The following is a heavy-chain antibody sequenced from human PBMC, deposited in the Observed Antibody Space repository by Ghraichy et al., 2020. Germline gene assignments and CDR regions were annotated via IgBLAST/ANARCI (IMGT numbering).Heavy chain of an antibody. CDR1: GFSFSGYG. Sequence: GGSLRLSCAASGFSFSGYGMHWVRQAPGKGLEWVALISHDGNTKYYADSVKGRFTISRDNAKNTLYLEMNSLRAEDSALFSCAKDDNGSGRGGMDVWGQGTMVTVSS. V-gene: IGHV3-30*18. D-gene: IGHD3-10*01. CDR3: AKDDNGSGRGGMDV. J-gene: IGHJ6*02. CDR2: ISHDGNTK.